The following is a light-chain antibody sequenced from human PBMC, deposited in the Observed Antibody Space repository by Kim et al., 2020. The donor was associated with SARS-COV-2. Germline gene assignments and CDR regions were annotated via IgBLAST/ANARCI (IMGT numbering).Light chain of an antibody. Sequence: QSALTQPASVSGSPGQSITISCTGTSSDVGGYNYVSWYQQHPGKAPKLMIYDVSNRPSGVSNRFSGSKSGNTASVTISGLQAEDEADYYCSSYTSSSTLEVFGTGTKVTVL. CDR2: DVS. CDR3: SSYTSSSTLEV. CDR1: SSDVGGYNY. V-gene: IGLV2-14*03. J-gene: IGLJ1*01.